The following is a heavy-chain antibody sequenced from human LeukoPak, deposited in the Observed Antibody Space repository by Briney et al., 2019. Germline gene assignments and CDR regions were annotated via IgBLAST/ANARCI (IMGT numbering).Heavy chain of an antibody. V-gene: IGHV3-48*02. CDR3: ERDHDYAFDF. CDR2: ITTSSSTI. J-gene: IGHJ3*01. D-gene: IGHD2-21*02. CDR1: GFTFSTYN. Sequence: PGGSLRLSCAASGFTFSTYNMNWVRQAPGKGLEWVSYITTSSSTIYYADSVKGRFTISRDNAKNSLYLQMNSLRDEDTAVYYCERDHDYAFDFWGQGTMVTVSS.